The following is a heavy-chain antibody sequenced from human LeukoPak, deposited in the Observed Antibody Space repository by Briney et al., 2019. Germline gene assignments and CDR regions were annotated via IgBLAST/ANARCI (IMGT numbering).Heavy chain of an antibody. J-gene: IGHJ6*04. CDR3: ARDRGCSSTSCRHYYYGMDV. Sequence: SQTLSLTCTVSGGSISSGGYYWSWIRQHPGKGLEWIGYIYYSGSTYYNPSLKSRVTISVDTSKNQFSLKLSSVTAADTAVYYCARDRGCSSTSCRHYYYGMDVWGKGTTVTVSS. D-gene: IGHD2-2*01. CDR2: IYYSGST. V-gene: IGHV4-31*03. CDR1: GGSISSGGYY.